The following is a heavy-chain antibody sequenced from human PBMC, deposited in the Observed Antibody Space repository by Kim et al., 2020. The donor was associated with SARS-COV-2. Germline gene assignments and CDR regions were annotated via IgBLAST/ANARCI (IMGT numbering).Heavy chain of an antibody. D-gene: IGHD3-16*01. J-gene: IGHJ3*02. V-gene: IGHV3-48*02. Sequence: GGSLRLSCATSGFTFSAYDMNWVRRAPGKGLEWLSFITKSCTTIYYADSVKGRFTISRDNAKNSLYLQMNSLRDEDTALYYCVRDRMGGAFDIWGQGTMVTVSS. CDR1: GFTFSAYD. CDR3: VRDRMGGAFDI. CDR2: ITKSCTTI.